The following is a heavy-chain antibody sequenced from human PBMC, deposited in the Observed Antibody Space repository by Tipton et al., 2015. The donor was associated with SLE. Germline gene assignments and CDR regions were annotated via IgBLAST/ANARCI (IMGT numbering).Heavy chain of an antibody. V-gene: IGHV4-39*01. CDR3: ARGVMGFWSYYYMDV. J-gene: IGHJ6*03. Sequence: TLSLTCTVSGGSIISSSYYWGWIRQPPGKGLEYIGSTYYSGSPYYNPSLKSRITISVDTSKNQFSLKLSSVTAADTAVYYCARGVMGFWSYYYMDVWGKGTTVTVSS. D-gene: IGHD3-3*01. CDR1: GGSIISSSYY. CDR2: TYYSGSP.